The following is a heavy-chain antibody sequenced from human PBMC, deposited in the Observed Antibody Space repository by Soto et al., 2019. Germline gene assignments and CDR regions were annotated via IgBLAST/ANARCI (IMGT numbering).Heavy chain of an antibody. J-gene: IGHJ6*02. CDR1: GGSIRSGNYF. CDR3: ARDERVATASSLYYYYLMDV. D-gene: IGHD5-12*01. V-gene: IGHV4-30-4*01. CDR2: IFYSGTS. Sequence: SETLSLTCTVSGGSIRSGNYFWSWIRQPPGKGLEWIGDIFYSGTSHYNPSLQSRVAISVDASRNQFSLRLTSVTAADTAVYYCARDERVATASSLYYYYLMDVWGQGTTVTVSS.